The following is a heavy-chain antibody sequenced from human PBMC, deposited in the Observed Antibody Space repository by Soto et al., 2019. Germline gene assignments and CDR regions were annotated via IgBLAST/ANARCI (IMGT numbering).Heavy chain of an antibody. Sequence: QVQLVESGGGVVQPGRSLRLSCAVSGFTFSNYAMHWVLQAPGKGLEWVAIVSHDGNNQYYADSAKGRFTISRDNSENTLYLQMNSLRTEDTAVFYCARDGATQMWRPWYFDLWGRGTLVTVSS. D-gene: IGHD2-21*01. CDR1: GFTFSNYA. CDR3: ARDGATQMWRPWYFDL. J-gene: IGHJ2*01. CDR2: VSHDGNNQ. V-gene: IGHV3-30-3*01.